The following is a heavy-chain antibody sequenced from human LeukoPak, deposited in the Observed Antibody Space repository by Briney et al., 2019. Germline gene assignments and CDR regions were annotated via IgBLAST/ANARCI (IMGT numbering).Heavy chain of an antibody. CDR2: ISYDGSNK. CDR1: GFTFRSYW. V-gene: IGHV3-30-3*01. J-gene: IGHJ6*02. CDR3: ARAPDYGDQTPTFYYYYGMDV. Sequence: GGSLRLSCATSGFTFRSYWMNWVRQAPGEGLEWVAVISYDGSNKYYADSVKGRFTISRDNSKNTLYLQMNSLRAEDTAVYYCARAPDYGDQTPTFYYYYGMDVWGQGTTVTVSS. D-gene: IGHD4-17*01.